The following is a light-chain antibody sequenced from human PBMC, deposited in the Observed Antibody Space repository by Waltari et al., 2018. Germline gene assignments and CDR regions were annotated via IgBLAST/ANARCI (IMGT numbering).Light chain of an antibody. CDR2: STN. CDR3: VLYMGSGTVV. J-gene: IGLJ2*01. Sequence: QAVVTQEPSFSVSPGGTVTLTCGLRSGSVSPRNYPSWYQQMPGQAPRTLIYSTNTRSSGVPDRFSGSILGNKAALTITGAQAGDESDYYCVLYMGSGTVVFGGGTKLTVL. V-gene: IGLV8-61*01. CDR1: SGSVSPRNY.